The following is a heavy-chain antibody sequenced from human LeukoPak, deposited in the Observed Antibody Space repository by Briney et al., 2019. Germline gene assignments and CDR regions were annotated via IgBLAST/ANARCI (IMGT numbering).Heavy chain of an antibody. J-gene: IGHJ5*02. CDR1: RGSISNYY. V-gene: IGHV4-4*07. CDR3: ARHEWYYGSGSYYAAGLFDP. Sequence: PSETLPLTCTVSRGSISNYYWSWIRQPAGKGLEWIGRIYSSGSSIYNPSLRSRVTMSVDTSKNQFSLKLSSVTAADTAVYYCARHEWYYGSGSYYAAGLFDPWGQGTLVTVSS. CDR2: IYSSGSS. D-gene: IGHD3-10*01.